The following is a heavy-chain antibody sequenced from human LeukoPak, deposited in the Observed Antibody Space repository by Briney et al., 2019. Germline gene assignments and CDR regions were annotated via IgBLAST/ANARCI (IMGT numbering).Heavy chain of an antibody. CDR2: MNPNSGNT. D-gene: IGHD6-6*01. Sequence: ASVKVSCKASGYTFTSYDINWVRQATGQGLEWMGWMNPNSGNTGYAQKFQGRVTITRDTSASTAYMELSSLRSEDTAVYYCARALKYSSSDFDYWGQGTLVTVSS. V-gene: IGHV1-8*01. CDR3: ARALKYSSSDFDY. J-gene: IGHJ4*02. CDR1: GYTFTSYD.